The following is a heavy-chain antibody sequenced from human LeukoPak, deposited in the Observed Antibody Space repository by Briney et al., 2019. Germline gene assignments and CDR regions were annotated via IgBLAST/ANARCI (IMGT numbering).Heavy chain of an antibody. D-gene: IGHD1-26*01. V-gene: IGHV4-61*02. CDR2: IYTSGST. CDR3: ARVGRTIDY. CDR1: GGSISSGSYY. Sequence: PSETLSLTCTVSGGSISSGSYYWSWIRQPAGKGLEWIGRIYTSGSTNYNPSLKSRVTISVDTSKNQFSLKLSSVTAADTAVYYCARVGRTIDYWGQGTLVTVSS. J-gene: IGHJ4*02.